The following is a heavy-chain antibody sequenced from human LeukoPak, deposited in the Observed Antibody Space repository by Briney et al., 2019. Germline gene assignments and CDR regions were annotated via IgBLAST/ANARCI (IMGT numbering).Heavy chain of an antibody. CDR1: GFAFSTNW. CDR2: ISTDARTI. J-gene: IGHJ4*02. D-gene: IGHD6-13*01. Sequence: PGGSLRLSCAASGFAFSTNWMHWVRHAPGKGLVWVSHISTDARTITYADFVKGRFTISRDNAKNTLYLQMNSLRAEDTALYYCVRGQATAWGLDYWGQGTLVTVS. V-gene: IGHV3-74*01. CDR3: VRGQATAWGLDY.